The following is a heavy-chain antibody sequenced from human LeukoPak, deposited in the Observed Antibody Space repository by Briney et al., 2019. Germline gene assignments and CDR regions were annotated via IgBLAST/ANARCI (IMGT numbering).Heavy chain of an antibody. CDR2: INPNSGGT. D-gene: IGHD2-15*01. CDR1: GYTFTGYY. CDR3: ARSGIVVVVAASNWFDP. V-gene: IGHV1-2*02. Sequence: GASVTVSFKASGYTFTGYYMHWVRQAPGQGLEWMGWINPNSGGTNYAQKFQGRVTMTRDTSISTAYMELSRLRSDDTAVYYCARSGIVVVVAASNWFDPWGQGTLVTVSS. J-gene: IGHJ5*02.